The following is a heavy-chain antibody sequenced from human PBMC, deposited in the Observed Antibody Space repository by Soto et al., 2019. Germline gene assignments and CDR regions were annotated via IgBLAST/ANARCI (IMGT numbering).Heavy chain of an antibody. J-gene: IGHJ3*02. CDR3: ARTDCNNGVCYHFYDI. V-gene: IGHV5-51*01. Sequence: GESLKISCKGSDYTFAAYWIGRVRQLPGKGPEWMGIVNPGDSETRYRPSFQGQVTISADKSINTAYLQWSSLKASDTAMYYCARTDCNNGVCYHFYDIWGQGTMVTVSS. CDR2: VNPGDSET. D-gene: IGHD3-3*02. CDR1: DYTFAAYW.